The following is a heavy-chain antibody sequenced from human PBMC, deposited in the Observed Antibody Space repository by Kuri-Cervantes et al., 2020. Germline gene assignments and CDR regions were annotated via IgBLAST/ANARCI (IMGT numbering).Heavy chain of an antibody. CDR2: ISYDGSNK. D-gene: IGHD2-2*01. V-gene: IGHV3-30*03. Sequence: GESLKISCAASGFTFSSYDMHWVRQAPGKGLEWVAVISYDGSNKYYADSVKGRFTISRDNSKNTLYLQMNSLRAEDTAVYYCAREYCSSTSCSPYYYYGMDVWGQGTTVTVSS. CDR1: GFTFSSYD. CDR3: AREYCSSTSCSPYYYYGMDV. J-gene: IGHJ6*02.